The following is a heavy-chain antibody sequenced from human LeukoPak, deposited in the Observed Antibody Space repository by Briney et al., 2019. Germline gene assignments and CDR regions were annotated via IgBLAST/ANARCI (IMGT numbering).Heavy chain of an antibody. V-gene: IGHV4-30-4*08. J-gene: IGHJ3*02. D-gene: IGHD3-22*01. CDR3: ARGGAYYYDSRGDAFDI. CDR2: IYYSGST. Sequence: SETLSLTCTVSGGSISSGDYYWSWIRQPPGKGLEWIGYIYYSGSTYYNPYLKSRVTISVDTSKNQFSLKLSSVTAADTAVYYCARGGAYYYDSRGDAFDIWGQGTMVTVSS. CDR1: GGSISSGDYY.